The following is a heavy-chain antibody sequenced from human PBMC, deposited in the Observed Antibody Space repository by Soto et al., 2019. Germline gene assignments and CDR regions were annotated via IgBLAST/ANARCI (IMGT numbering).Heavy chain of an antibody. CDR1: GGSISSSSYY. J-gene: IGHJ6*03. V-gene: IGHV4-39*01. Sequence: SETLSLTCTVSGGSISSSSYYWGWIRQPPGKGLEWIGSIYYSGSTYYNPSLKSRVTISVDTSKNQFSLKLSSVTAADTAVYYCARHAYYYGSGSYYNRYYMDVWGKGTTVTVSS. CDR3: ARHAYYYGSGSYYNRYYMDV. CDR2: IYYSGST. D-gene: IGHD3-10*01.